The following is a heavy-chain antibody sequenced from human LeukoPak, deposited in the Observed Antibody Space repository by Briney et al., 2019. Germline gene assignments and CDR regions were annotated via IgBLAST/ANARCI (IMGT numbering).Heavy chain of an antibody. Sequence: GASVTVSCKASGYTYSDYGISWVRQAPGQGLEWMGWISTYNGNTIYAEKLQGRVTMTTDTSTSTAYMELRSLRSDDTAVYYCARSMVRAVTQVASDYWGQGTLVTVSS. CDR1: GYTYSDYG. V-gene: IGHV1-18*01. CDR3: ARSMVRAVTQVASDY. D-gene: IGHD3-10*01. CDR2: ISTYNGNT. J-gene: IGHJ4*02.